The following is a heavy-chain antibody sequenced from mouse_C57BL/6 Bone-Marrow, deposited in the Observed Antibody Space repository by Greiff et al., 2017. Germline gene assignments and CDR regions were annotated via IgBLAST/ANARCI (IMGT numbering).Heavy chain of an antibody. CDR2: IDPEIGDT. J-gene: IGHJ2*01. D-gene: IGHD2-3*01. CDR1: GFNIKDYY. CDR3: SSFDGNYFDF. Sequence: VQLKPSGAELVRPGASVKLSCTASGFNIKDYYIHWVKQRPEQGLEWIGWIDPEIGDTKYASKFQGKATITSATSTNPAYLQLSSLTSEDTAVYYCSSFDGNYFDFWGQGTPLTVAS. V-gene: IGHV14-4*01.